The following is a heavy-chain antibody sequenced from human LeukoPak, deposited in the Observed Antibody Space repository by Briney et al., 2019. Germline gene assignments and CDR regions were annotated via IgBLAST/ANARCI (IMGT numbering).Heavy chain of an antibody. V-gene: IGHV3-48*01. CDR2: ISSSSSTI. D-gene: IGHD1-26*01. J-gene: IGHJ6*03. Sequence: PGGSLRLSCAASGFTFSSYSMNWVRQAPGKGLEWVSYISSSSSTIYYADSVKGRFTISRDNAKNSLYLQMNSLRAEDTAVYYCAREVGGYYYYMDVWGKGTTVTVSS. CDR1: GFTFSSYS. CDR3: AREVGGYYYYMDV.